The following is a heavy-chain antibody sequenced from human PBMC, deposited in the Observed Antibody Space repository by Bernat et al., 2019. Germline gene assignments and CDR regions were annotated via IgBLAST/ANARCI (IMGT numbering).Heavy chain of an antibody. V-gene: IGHV3-66*01. CDR2: IYSGGTT. J-gene: IGHJ3*02. CDR1: GFTFSSYS. Sequence: EVQLVESGGGLVKPGGSLRLSCAASGFTFSSYSMNWVRQAPGKGLEWVSVIYSGGTTYYADSVKGRFTISRDNSKNTLYLQMNSLRVEDTAVYYCATKITIGIWGQGTMVTVSS. CDR3: ATKITIGI. D-gene: IGHD3-10*01.